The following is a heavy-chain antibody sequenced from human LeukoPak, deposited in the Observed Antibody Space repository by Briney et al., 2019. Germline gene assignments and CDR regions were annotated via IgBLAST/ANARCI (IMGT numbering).Heavy chain of an antibody. D-gene: IGHD5-18*01. Sequence: GGSLRLSCAASGFTFSSYAMSWVRQAPGKGLEWVSAITGIAGSTYYADSVKGRFTISRDNSKNTLYLQMNSPRADDTAVYYCAKDRGYSYGLGVYWGQGTLVTVSS. J-gene: IGHJ4*02. CDR1: GFTFSSYA. CDR2: ITGIAGST. CDR3: AKDRGYSYGLGVY. V-gene: IGHV3-23*01.